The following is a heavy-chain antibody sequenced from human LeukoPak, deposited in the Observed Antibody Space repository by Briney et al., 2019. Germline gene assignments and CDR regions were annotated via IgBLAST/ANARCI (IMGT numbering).Heavy chain of an antibody. Sequence: SSETLSLTCAVYGGSFSGYYWSWIRQPPGKGLEWIGEINHSGSTNYNPSLKSRVTISVDTSKNQFSLKLSSMTAADTAVYYCARGSRWLQFDYWGQGTLVTVSS. CDR2: INHSGST. V-gene: IGHV4-34*01. CDR1: GGSFSGYY. CDR3: ARGSRWLQFDY. J-gene: IGHJ4*02. D-gene: IGHD5-24*01.